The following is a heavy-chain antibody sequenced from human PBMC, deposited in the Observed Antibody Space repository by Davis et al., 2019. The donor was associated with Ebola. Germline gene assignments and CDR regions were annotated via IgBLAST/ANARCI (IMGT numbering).Heavy chain of an antibody. V-gene: IGHV3-7*03. CDR2: IRPDGSTQ. Sequence: GESLKISCVASGFMFGDYWTTWVRQAPGTGLEWLANIRPDGSTQAYVASVRGRFTISRDNAKDSLFLQMKNLRADDTAVYFCARDSGAFYVDSWGQGTLVTVSS. CDR1: GFMFGDYW. D-gene: IGHD5/OR15-5a*01. J-gene: IGHJ5*01. CDR3: ARDSGAFYVDS.